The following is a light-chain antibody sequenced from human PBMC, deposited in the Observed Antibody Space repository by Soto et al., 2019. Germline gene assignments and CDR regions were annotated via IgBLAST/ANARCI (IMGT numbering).Light chain of an antibody. CDR3: QQIYTTPLLT. CDR1: QSISTN. Sequence: DIQMTQSPSSLSASVGDRVTITCRASQSISTNLNWYQVKPGKAPKLLIYAASSLESGVPSRFSGSGSGTEFTLTISSLQPEDFATYYCQQIYTTPLLTFGPGTKVDIK. CDR2: AAS. J-gene: IGKJ3*01. V-gene: IGKV1-39*01.